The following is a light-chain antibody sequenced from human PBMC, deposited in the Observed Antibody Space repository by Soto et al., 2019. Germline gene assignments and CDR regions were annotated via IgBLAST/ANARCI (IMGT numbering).Light chain of an antibody. J-gene: IGLJ2*01. CDR3: QSADSSGTYVV. CDR1: ALQKQY. Sequence: SYELTQPPSVSVSPGQTARITCSGDALQKQYAYWYQQKPGQAPVLVIYKDSERPSGIPERFSGSSSGTTVTLTISGVQAEDEAEYYCQSADSSGTYVVFGGGTKLTVL. V-gene: IGLV3-25*03. CDR2: KDS.